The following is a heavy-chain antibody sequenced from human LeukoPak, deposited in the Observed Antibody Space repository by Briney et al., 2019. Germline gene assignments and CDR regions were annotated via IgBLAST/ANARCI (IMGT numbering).Heavy chain of an antibody. J-gene: IGHJ5*02. CDR1: GDSVSSNSAA. CDR2: TYYRSKWYN. CDR3: ARGAYCGGDCYVGWFDP. Sequence: SQTLSLTCAISGDSVSSNSAAWNWIRQSPSRGLEWLGRTYYRSKWYNDYAVSVKSRITINPDTSKNQFSLQLNSVTPEDTAVYYCARGAYCGGDCYVGWFDPWGQGTLVTVSS. D-gene: IGHD2-21*02. V-gene: IGHV6-1*01.